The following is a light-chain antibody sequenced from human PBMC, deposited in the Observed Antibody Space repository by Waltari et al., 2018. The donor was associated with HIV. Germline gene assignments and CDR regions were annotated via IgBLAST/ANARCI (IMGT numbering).Light chain of an antibody. CDR3: QAWGTGIRV. Sequence: QLLLTQPPSASASLGASVKLPCTLSSGHSNYAIPWHPQQPGKGPRYLMKVDIDGSHTRGDGVPDRFSGSTSGADHYLTISSLQSEDEADYYCQAWGTGIRVFGGGTKLTVL. CDR1: SGHSNYA. J-gene: IGLJ3*02. CDR2: VDIDGSH. V-gene: IGLV4-69*01.